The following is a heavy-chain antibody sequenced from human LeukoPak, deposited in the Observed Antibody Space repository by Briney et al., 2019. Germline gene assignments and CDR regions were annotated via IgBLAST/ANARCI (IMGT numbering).Heavy chain of an antibody. CDR2: ISGNGVSA. CDR1: GFTFSSYA. V-gene: IGHV3-23*01. J-gene: IGHJ4*02. Sequence: GGSRRLSCAASGFTFSSYAMTWVRQAPGKGLEWVSAISGNGVSAYYADSVKGRFTISRDNAKNTLYLQMSSLRAEDTAVYFCARNFYYGHDYWGQGTLVSVSS. CDR3: ARNFYYGHDY. D-gene: IGHD3-10*01.